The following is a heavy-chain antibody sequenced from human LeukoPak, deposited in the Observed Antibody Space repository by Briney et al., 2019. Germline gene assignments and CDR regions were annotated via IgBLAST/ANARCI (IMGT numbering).Heavy chain of an antibody. J-gene: IGHJ3*02. V-gene: IGHV1-18*04. CDR3: ARDGISGYDAFDI. D-gene: IGHD5-12*01. CDR2: ISAYNGNT. Sequence: ASVKVSCKASGYTFTGYYMHWVRQAPGQGLEWMGWISAYNGNTNYAQKLQGRVTMTTDTSTSTAYMELRSLRSDDTAVYYCARDGISGYDAFDIWGQGTMVTVSS. CDR1: GYTFTGYY.